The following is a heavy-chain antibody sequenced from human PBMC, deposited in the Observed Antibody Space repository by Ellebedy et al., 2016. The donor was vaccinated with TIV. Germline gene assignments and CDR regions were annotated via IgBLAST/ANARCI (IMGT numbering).Heavy chain of an antibody. J-gene: IGHJ6*02. CDR1: GFTFSSYD. CDR3: AKGWAGNYNGNSGPLYMDV. V-gene: IGHV3-30*18. D-gene: IGHD3-22*01. Sequence: GESLKISCAASGFTFSSYDMHWVRQAPGKGLEWVALISYDANNKYHADSVKGRFTISRDNSKNTLYLQMNSLRAEDTAVYYCAKGWAGNYNGNSGPLYMDVWGQGTTVTVSS. CDR2: ISYDANNK.